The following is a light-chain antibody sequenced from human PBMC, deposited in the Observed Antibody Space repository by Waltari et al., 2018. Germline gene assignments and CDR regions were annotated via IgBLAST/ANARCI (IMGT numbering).Light chain of an antibody. Sequence: WRASQRFSKWLARYQQKPGKAPKRLIYKASTLESGVPSRFSGSGSGTEFTLTISSLQPEDFATYYCQQYNSYSLLSFGGGTKVEIK. CDR2: KAS. J-gene: IGKJ4*01. CDR3: QQYNSYSLLS. V-gene: IGKV1-5*03. CDR1: QRFSKW.